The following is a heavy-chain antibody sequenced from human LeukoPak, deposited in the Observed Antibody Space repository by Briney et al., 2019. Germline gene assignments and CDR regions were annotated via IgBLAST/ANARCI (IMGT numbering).Heavy chain of an antibody. CDR3: ARGRTFYEPTRYFDL. CDR2: INPSGGST. J-gene: IGHJ2*01. V-gene: IGHV1-46*01. Sequence: GASVKVSCKASGYTFTSYCMHWVRQAPGQGLEWMGIINPSGGSTSYAQKFQGRVTMTRDMSTSTVYMELSSLRSEDTAVYYCARGRTFYEPTRYFDLWGRGTLVTVSS. CDR1: GYTFTSYC. D-gene: IGHD2/OR15-2a*01.